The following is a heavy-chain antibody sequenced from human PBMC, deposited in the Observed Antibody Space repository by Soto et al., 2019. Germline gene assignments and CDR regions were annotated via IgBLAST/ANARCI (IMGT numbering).Heavy chain of an antibody. V-gene: IGHV4-4*02. CDR2: IFHSGSS. CDR3: ARRLFVRGTLGYYDY. Sequence: QVHLQESGPGLVKPSETLSLTCSVSNDSIRRDNWWSWVRQPPGKGLEWIGEIFHSGSSNNNPSLKSRVTLSVDKTKNAFSLTLNSVTAADTAVYYCARRLFVRGTLGYYDYWGQGTLVTVSS. CDR1: NDSIRRDNW. J-gene: IGHJ4*02. D-gene: IGHD3-10*02.